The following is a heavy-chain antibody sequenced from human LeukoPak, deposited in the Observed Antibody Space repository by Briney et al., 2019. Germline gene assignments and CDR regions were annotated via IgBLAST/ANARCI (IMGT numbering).Heavy chain of an antibody. CDR2: IYPGDSDT. D-gene: IGHD5-12*01. J-gene: IGHJ4*02. CDR3: ASHQTNSGYDNFDY. Sequence: GASLKISCNGSGSSFTSYWIGWVRQLPGKGLEWMGIIYPGDSDTRYSPSFQGQVTISADKSLSTAYLQWSSLKASDTAMYYCASHQTNSGYDNFDYRGQGTLVTVSS. CDR1: GSSFTSYW. V-gene: IGHV5-51*01.